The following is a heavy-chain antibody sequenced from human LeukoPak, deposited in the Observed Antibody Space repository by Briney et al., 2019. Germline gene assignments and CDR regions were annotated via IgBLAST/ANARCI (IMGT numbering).Heavy chain of an antibody. CDR2: IIPIFGTA. CDR1: GGTFSSYA. V-gene: IGHV1-69*05. CDR3: ATDIAVAGGFDY. D-gene: IGHD6-13*01. Sequence: SVKVSCKASGGTFSSYAISWVRQAPGQGLEWMGGIIPIFGTANYAHKFQGRVTITTDESTSTAYIELSSLRSEDTAVYYCATDIAVAGGFDYWGQGTLVTVSS. J-gene: IGHJ4*02.